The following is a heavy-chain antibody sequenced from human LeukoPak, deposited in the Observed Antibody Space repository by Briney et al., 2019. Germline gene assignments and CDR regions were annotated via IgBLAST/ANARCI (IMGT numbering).Heavy chain of an antibody. CDR3: ARYLAHLGELRRQGDYYYGMDV. CDR2: IYYSGST. V-gene: IGHV4-30-4*02. Sequence: SETLSLTFTVSGGSISSGDYYWSWIRQPPGKGLEWIGYIYYSGSTYYIPSLKSRVTISVGTSKNQFSLKLSSVTAADTAVYYCARYLAHLGELRRQGDYYYGMDVWGQGTTVTVSS. CDR1: GGSISSGDYY. D-gene: IGHD1-26*01. J-gene: IGHJ6*02.